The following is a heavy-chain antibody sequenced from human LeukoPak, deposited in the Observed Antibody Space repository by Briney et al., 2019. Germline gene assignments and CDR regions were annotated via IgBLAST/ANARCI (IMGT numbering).Heavy chain of an antibody. V-gene: IGHV4-34*01. CDR2: INHSGST. CDR1: GGSFSGYY. D-gene: IGHD1-26*01. J-gene: IGHJ4*02. Sequence: SETLSLTCAVYGGSFSGYYWSWIRQPPGKGLEWIGEINHSGSTNYNPSLKSRVTISVDTSKNQFSLKLSSVTAADTAVYYCARVGGSYFRSAFNYFDYWGQGTLVTVSS. CDR3: ARVGGSYFRSAFNYFDY.